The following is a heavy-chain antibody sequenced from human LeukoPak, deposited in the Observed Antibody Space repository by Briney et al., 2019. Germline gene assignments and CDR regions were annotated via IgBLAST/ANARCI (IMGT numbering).Heavy chain of an antibody. J-gene: IGHJ1*01. CDR2: IWYDGSNK. CDR1: GFTFSRYG. CDR3: ASCSGGSCDTYENAEYVQH. V-gene: IGHV3-33*01. Sequence: GGSLRLSCAASGFTFSRYGMHWVRQAPGKGLEWVAVIWYDGSNKYYADSVKGRFTISRDNSKNTLYLQMNSLRVEDTAVYYCASCSGGSCDTYENAEYVQHWGQGTLVTVSS. D-gene: IGHD2-15*01.